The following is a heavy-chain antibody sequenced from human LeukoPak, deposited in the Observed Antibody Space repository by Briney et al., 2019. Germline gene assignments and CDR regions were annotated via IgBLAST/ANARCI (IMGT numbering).Heavy chain of an antibody. V-gene: IGHV3-48*03. CDR2: ISSSGNTI. CDR1: IYTFSSYE. Sequence: GGSLRLSCAASIYTFSSYEMNCARQAPGKGLEWVSYISSSGNTIYYADSVKGRFNISRDIAKNSLYLQRNSLEAEDTPVYYSARESTGWGIFDYWGQGTLVTVCS. D-gene: IGHD6-19*01. J-gene: IGHJ4*02. CDR3: ARESTGWGIFDY.